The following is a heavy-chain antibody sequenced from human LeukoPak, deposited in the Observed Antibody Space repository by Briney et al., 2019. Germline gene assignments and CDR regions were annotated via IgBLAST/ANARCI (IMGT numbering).Heavy chain of an antibody. CDR1: GGSISSSNW. CDR3: ARVGGHFDWFRS. J-gene: IGHJ5*01. D-gene: IGHD3-3*02. V-gene: IGHV4-4*02. CDR2: IYHSGST. Sequence: SETLSLTCAVSGGSISSSNWWSWVRQPPGKGLEWIGEIYHSGSTNYNPSLKSRVTISVDKSKNQFSLKLSSVTAADTAVYYCARVGGHFDWFRSWGQGTLVTVDS.